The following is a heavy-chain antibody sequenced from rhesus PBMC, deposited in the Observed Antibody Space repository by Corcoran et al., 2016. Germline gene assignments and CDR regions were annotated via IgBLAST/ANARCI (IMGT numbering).Heavy chain of an antibody. CDR2: ISGSGGST. CDR1: GGSISSNY. J-gene: IGHJ4*01. CDR3: AAPLSGSYYYHYFDY. D-gene: IGHD3-16*01. V-gene: IGHV4-173*01. Sequence: QLQLQESGPGLVKPSETLFLTCAVSGGSISSNYWSWIRQPPGKGLEWIGRISGSGGSTDYNPSLKSQVTISTDTSKNQFSLKLSSVTAADTAVYYCAAPLSGSYYYHYFDYWGQGVLVTVSS.